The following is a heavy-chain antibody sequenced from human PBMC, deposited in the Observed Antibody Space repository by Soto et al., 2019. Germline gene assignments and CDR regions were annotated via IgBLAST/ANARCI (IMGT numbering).Heavy chain of an antibody. J-gene: IGHJ4*02. D-gene: IGHD3-10*01. V-gene: IGHV3-74*01. CDR3: ARPLTNYVDFGGTFDS. CDR1: GFTFSDYC. CDR2: LSPDGRST. Sequence: EVQLVESGGGLVQPGGSLRLSCAASGFTFSDYCMHWLRQAPGKGLVWVSRLSPDGRSTSYADSVKGRFTIPRDNAKNTLYRQMNSLRAEDPAVYSCARPLTNYVDFGGTFDSGGQGALVTFSS.